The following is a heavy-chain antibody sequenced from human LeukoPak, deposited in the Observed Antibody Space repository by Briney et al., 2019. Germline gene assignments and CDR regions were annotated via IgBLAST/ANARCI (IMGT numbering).Heavy chain of an antibody. D-gene: IGHD6-13*01. Sequence: GGSLRLSCAASGFTFSSYAMSWVRQAPGKGLEWVSAISGSGGSTYYADSVKGRFTISRDNSKNTLYLQMNSLRAEDTAVYYCAKEGRSWRTYYYYYGMDVWGQGTTVTVSS. J-gene: IGHJ6*02. CDR3: AKEGRSWRTYYYYYGMDV. V-gene: IGHV3-23*01. CDR1: GFTFSSYA. CDR2: ISGSGGST.